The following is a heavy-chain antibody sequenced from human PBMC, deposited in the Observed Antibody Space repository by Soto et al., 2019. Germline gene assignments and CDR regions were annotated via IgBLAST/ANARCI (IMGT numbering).Heavy chain of an antibody. V-gene: IGHV4-4*02. CDR3: ARGPGVVVAATPDLYYYNWFDP. Sequence: QVQLQESGPGLVKPSGTLSLTCAVSSGSISSSNWWSWVRQPPGKGLEWIGEIYHSGSTTYNPSLKSRLTISVDKSKNQFSLKLSSVTAADTAVYYCARGPGVVVAATPDLYYYNWFDPWGQGTLVTVSS. D-gene: IGHD2-15*01. J-gene: IGHJ5*02. CDR2: IYHSGST. CDR1: SGSISSSNW.